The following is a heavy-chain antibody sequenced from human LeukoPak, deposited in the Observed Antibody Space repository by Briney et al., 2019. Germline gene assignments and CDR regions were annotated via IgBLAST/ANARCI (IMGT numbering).Heavy chain of an antibody. CDR1: GFTFSSYS. D-gene: IGHD3-9*01. CDR2: ISSSSSYI. V-gene: IGHV3-21*01. Sequence: GGSLRLSCATSGFTFSSYSMNWVRQAPGKGLEWVSSISSSSSYIYYADSVKGRFTISRDNAKNSLYLQMNSLRAEDTAVYYCARDLYYDILREAFDIWGQGTMVTVSS. CDR3: ARDLYYDILREAFDI. J-gene: IGHJ3*02.